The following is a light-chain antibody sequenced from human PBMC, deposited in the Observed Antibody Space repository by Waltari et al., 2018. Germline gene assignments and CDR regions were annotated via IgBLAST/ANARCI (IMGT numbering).Light chain of an antibody. CDR1: RSVSSSY. Sequence: EIVLTQSPGTLSLSPGERATLSCRASRSVSSSYLAWYQQKPAQAPRLLIYATSSRATGIPDRFSGSGSGTDFTLTISRLEPEDFAVYYCQQYGSSPRTFGPGTKVDIK. V-gene: IGKV3-20*01. CDR2: ATS. J-gene: IGKJ3*01. CDR3: QQYGSSPRT.